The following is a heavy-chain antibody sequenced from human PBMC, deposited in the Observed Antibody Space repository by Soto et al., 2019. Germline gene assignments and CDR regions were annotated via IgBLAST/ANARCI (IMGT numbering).Heavy chain of an antibody. V-gene: IGHV4-34*01. CDR1: GGSFSGYY. D-gene: IGHD3-10*01. CDR2: INHSGST. Sequence: LETHSLTCTVYGGSFSGYYWSWIRQPPGKGLEWIGEINHSGSTNYNPSLKSRVTISVDTSKNQFSLKLSSVTAADTAVYYCARIIIRNYYYMDVWGKGTTVTVSS. J-gene: IGHJ6*03. CDR3: ARIIIRNYYYMDV.